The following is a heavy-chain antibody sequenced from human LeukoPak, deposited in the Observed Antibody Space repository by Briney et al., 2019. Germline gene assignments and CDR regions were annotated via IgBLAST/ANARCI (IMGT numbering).Heavy chain of an antibody. CDR1: GGTFSSYA. J-gene: IGHJ6*04. V-gene: IGHV1-69*06. D-gene: IGHD3-9*01. CDR3: ARGYVILTGYFDYGMDV. CDR2: IIPIFGTA. Sequence: SVKVSCKASGGTFSSYAISWVRQAPGQGLEWMGGIIPIFGTANYAQKFQGRVTITADKSTSTAYMELSSLRSEDTAVYYCARGYVILTGYFDYGMDVWGKGTTVTVSS.